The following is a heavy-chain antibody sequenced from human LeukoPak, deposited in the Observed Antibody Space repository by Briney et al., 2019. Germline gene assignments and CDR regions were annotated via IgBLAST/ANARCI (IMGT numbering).Heavy chain of an antibody. J-gene: IGHJ4*02. D-gene: IGHD3-22*01. V-gene: IGHV3-23*01. Sequence: GGSLRLSCAASGFTFSSYAVSWVRQAPGKGLEWVSAISGSGGSTYYADSVKGRFTIPRDNSKNTLYLQMNSLRAEDTAVYYCAKQRTYKNGYYDYWGQGTLVTVSS. CDR2: ISGSGGST. CDR3: AKQRTYKNGYYDY. CDR1: GFTFSSYA.